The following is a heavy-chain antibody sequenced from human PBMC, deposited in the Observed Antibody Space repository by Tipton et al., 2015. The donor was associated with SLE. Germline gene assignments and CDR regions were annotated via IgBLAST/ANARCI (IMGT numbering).Heavy chain of an antibody. CDR1: GGSISSYY. CDR2: TYYSGST. V-gene: IGHV4-59*08. CDR3: ARQDSGNYYPFDY. D-gene: IGHD1-26*01. J-gene: IGHJ4*02. Sequence: LRLSCTVSGGSISSYYWSWIRQPPGKGLEWIGYTYYSGSTNYNPSLKSRVTISVDTSKNQFSLKLTSVTAADTAVYYCARQDSGNYYPFDYWGQGTLVTVSS.